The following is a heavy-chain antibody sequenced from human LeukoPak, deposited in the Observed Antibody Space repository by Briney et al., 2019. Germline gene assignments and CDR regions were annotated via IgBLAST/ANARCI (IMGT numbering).Heavy chain of an antibody. CDR3: ASWYYYDSSGYYYTDY. CDR2: INHSGST. V-gene: IGHV4-34*01. D-gene: IGHD3-22*01. Sequence: SETLSLTCAVYGGSFSGYYWSWIRQPPGKGLEWIGEINHSGSTNYNPSLKSRVTISVDTSKNQFSLKLSSVTAADTAVYYCASWYYYDSSGYYYTDYWGQGTLVTVSS. J-gene: IGHJ4*02. CDR1: GGSFSGYY.